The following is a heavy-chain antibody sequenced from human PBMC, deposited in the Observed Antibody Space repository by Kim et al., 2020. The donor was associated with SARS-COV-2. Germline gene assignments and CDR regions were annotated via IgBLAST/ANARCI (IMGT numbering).Heavy chain of an antibody. CDR3: ARDDNPVLQGVDGY. D-gene: IGHD1-1*01. CDR2: ISCNGGNI. CDR1: GFTFSSYA. J-gene: IGHJ4*02. V-gene: IGHV3-23*01. Sequence: GGSLRLSCAASGFTFSSYAMNWVRQAPGKGLEWVSAISCNGGNIYYADSVKGRFTISRDNSKNTLYLQMNSLRAEDTAVYYCARDDNPVLQGVDGYWGQG.